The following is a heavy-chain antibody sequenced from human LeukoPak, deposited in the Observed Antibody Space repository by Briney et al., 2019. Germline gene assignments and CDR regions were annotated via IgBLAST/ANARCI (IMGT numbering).Heavy chain of an antibody. CDR2: INHSGST. Sequence: PSETLSLTCAVYGGSFSGYYWSWIRQPPGKGLEWIGEINHSGSTNYNPSLKSRVTISVDPSKNQFSLKLSSVTAADTAVYYCARGGLTYYYGSGSYYKRDYWGQGTLVTVSS. CDR1: GGSFSGYY. J-gene: IGHJ4*02. D-gene: IGHD3-10*01. CDR3: ARGGLTYYYGSGSYYKRDY. V-gene: IGHV4-34*01.